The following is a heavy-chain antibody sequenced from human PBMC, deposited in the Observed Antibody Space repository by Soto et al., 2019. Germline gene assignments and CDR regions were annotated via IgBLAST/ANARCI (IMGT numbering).Heavy chain of an antibody. D-gene: IGHD1-1*01. J-gene: IGHJ6*02. CDR3: ARRGKLERSTYYYYGMDV. Sequence: GESLKISCKGSGYSFTSYWIGWVRQMPGKGLEWMGIIYPGDSDTRYSPSFQGQVTISADKSISTAYLQWSSLKASDTAMYYCARRGKLERSTYYYYGMDVWGQGTTVTVSS. CDR1: GYSFTSYW. CDR2: IYPGDSDT. V-gene: IGHV5-51*01.